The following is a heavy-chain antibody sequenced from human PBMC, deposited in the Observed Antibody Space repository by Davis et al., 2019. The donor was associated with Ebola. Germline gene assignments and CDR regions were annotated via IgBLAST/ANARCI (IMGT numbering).Heavy chain of an antibody. J-gene: IGHJ4*02. D-gene: IGHD3-10*01. CDR2: ISTTSGTV. V-gene: IGHV3-48*02. Sequence: GESLKISCAASGFTFSSYSMNWVRQAPGKGLEWVSYISTTSGTVYYADSVKGRFTISRDNARNSLYLQINSLRDEDTAVYYCARAGSPPYWGQGTLVTVSS. CDR3: ARAGSPPY. CDR1: GFTFSSYS.